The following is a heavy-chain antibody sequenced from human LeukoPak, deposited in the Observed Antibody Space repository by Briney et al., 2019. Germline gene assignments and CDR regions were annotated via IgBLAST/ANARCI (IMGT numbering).Heavy chain of an antibody. Sequence: GGSLRLSCAASGFTFSSYAMSWVRQAPGKGLEWVSAISGSGGSTYYADSVKGRFTISRDNSKNTLYLQMNSLRAEDTAVYYCAKLVPSDDFWSCYLGWFDPWGQGTLVTVSS. D-gene: IGHD3-3*01. V-gene: IGHV3-23*01. J-gene: IGHJ5*02. CDR2: ISGSGGST. CDR1: GFTFSSYA. CDR3: AKLVPSDDFWSCYLGWFDP.